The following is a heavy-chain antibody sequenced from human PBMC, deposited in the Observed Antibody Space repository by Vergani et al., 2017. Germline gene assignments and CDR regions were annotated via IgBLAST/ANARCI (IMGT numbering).Heavy chain of an antibody. V-gene: IGHV4-39*07. J-gene: IGHJ5*02. Sequence: QVQLQESGPGLVKPSETLSLTCTVSGGSISSSSYYWGWIRQPPGKGLEWIGSIYYSGSTYYNPSLKSRVTISVDTSKNQFSLKLSSVTAADTAVYYCAREGSQLLASWGQGTLVTVSS. CDR2: IYYSGST. D-gene: IGHD2-2*01. CDR1: GGSISSSSYY. CDR3: AREGSQLLAS.